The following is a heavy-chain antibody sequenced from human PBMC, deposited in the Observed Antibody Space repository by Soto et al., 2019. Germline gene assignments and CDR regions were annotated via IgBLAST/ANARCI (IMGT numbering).Heavy chain of an antibody. J-gene: IGHJ3*02. CDR3: ARVEDSSGYYFLGAFDI. CDR2: ISAYNGNT. Sequence: ASVKVSCTASGYTFTSYGISWVRQAPGQGLEWMGWISAYNGNTNYAQKLQGRVTMTTDTSTSTAYMELRSLRSDDTAVYYCARVEDSSGYYFLGAFDIWGQGTMVTVSS. D-gene: IGHD3-22*01. V-gene: IGHV1-18*01. CDR1: GYTFTSYG.